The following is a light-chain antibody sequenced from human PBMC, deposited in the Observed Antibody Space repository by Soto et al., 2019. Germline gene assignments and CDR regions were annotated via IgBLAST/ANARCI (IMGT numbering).Light chain of an antibody. CDR3: QQYNNWPPIT. CDR2: GAS. CDR1: QSVSGN. V-gene: IGKV3-15*01. J-gene: IGKJ5*01. Sequence: EIVMTQSPATLSVSPGERATLSCRASQSVSGNLAWYQQKPGQAPRLLIYGASPRATGIPARFSGSVSGTEFTLTISRQQSEDLAVYYWQQYNNWPPITFGQGTRLEIK.